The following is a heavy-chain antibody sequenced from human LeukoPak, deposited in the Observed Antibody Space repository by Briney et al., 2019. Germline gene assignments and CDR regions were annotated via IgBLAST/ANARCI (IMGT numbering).Heavy chain of an antibody. D-gene: IGHD1-26*01. Sequence: GGSLKLSCAASGFTFSSYGMSWVRQAPGKGLEWVSAISGSGGSTYYADSVKGRFTISRDNSKNTLYLQMNSLRAEDTAVYYCAKRMGKVGAPFDYWGQGTLVTVSS. CDR2: ISGSGGST. V-gene: IGHV3-23*01. CDR3: AKRMGKVGAPFDY. CDR1: GFTFSSYG. J-gene: IGHJ4*02.